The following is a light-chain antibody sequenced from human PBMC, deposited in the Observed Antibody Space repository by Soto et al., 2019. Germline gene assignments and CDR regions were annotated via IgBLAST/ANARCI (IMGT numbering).Light chain of an antibody. CDR2: GSS. CDR1: QSFSSN. J-gene: IGKJ5*01. V-gene: IGKV3D-15*01. Sequence: EIVLTQSPATLSVSPGERATLFCTASQSFSSNLAWYQQKPGKAPRLLIYGSSTRATGVPARFSGSGSGTEFTLTISGLQSEDSAVYYCQQCNNWPLTFGQGTRLEIK. CDR3: QQCNNWPLT.